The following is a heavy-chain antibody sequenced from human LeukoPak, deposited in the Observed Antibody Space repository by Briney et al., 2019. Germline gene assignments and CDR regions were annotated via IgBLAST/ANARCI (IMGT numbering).Heavy chain of an antibody. V-gene: IGHV1-18*01. J-gene: IGHJ2*01. D-gene: IGHD6-13*01. CDR1: GYTFTSYG. CDR3: ARDRSIAAAGYFDL. Sequence: ASVKVSCKASGYTFTSYGISWVRQAPGQGLEWMGWISAYNGSTSYAQKFQGRVTMTRDMSTSTVYMELGSLRSEDTAVYYCARDRSIAAAGYFDLWGRGTLVTVSS. CDR2: ISAYNGST.